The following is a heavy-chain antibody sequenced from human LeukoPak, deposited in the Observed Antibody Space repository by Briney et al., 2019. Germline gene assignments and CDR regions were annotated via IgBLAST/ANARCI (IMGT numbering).Heavy chain of an antibody. CDR3: ARRPEQWLSNWFDP. D-gene: IGHD6-19*01. CDR2: ISYSGST. V-gene: IGHV4-59*05. J-gene: IGHJ5*02. Sequence: SETLSLTCTVSGGSIGAYYWSWIRQPPGKGLEWIGSISYSGSTYYNPSLKSRVTISVDTSKNQFSLKLSSVTAADTAVYYCARRPEQWLSNWFDPWGQGTLVTVSS. CDR1: GGSIGAYY.